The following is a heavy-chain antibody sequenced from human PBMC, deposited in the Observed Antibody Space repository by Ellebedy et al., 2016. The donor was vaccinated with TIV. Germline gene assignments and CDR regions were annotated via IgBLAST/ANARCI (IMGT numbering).Heavy chain of an antibody. J-gene: IGHJ5*02. Sequence: GESLKISCAASGFTFSNHVMSWLRQAPGKGLEWVSTLSAGGGATYYADSVKGRFNISRDNSANTLYLQMNSLRAEDTAVYYCAKVGRRYYESSGDPWGQGSLVTVSS. D-gene: IGHD3-22*01. V-gene: IGHV3-23*01. CDR3: AKVGRRYYESSGDP. CDR1: GFTFSNHV. CDR2: LSAGGGAT.